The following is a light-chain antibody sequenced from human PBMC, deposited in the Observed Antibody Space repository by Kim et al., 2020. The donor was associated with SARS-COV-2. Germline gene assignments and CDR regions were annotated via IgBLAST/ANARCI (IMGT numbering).Light chain of an antibody. Sequence: VSPGQTAGITCSADKLGDKYSSWYQQKPGQSPVVVIFRDNRRPSGIPERFSGSNSGNTATLTISGTQAMDEADYYCQAWDSSIYVFGTGTKVTVL. V-gene: IGLV3-1*01. J-gene: IGLJ1*01. CDR1: KLGDKY. CDR2: RDN. CDR3: QAWDSSIYV.